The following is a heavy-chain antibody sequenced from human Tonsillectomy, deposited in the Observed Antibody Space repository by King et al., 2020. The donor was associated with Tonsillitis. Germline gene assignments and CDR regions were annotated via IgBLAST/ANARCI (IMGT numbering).Heavy chain of an antibody. CDR2: IHSSGNT. V-gene: IGHV4-61*02. Sequence: VPLQESGPGLVKPSQTLSLTCTVSGGSISSGTYYWSWIRQPAGKGLEWIGRIHSSGNTNYNPSLKSRVSISVDTPKNQFSLKLSSVTAADTAVYYCARVSGVDGYNEYYFDNWGQGTLVTVSS. CDR3: ARVSGVDGYNEYYFDN. D-gene: IGHD5-24*01. CDR1: GGSISSGTYY. J-gene: IGHJ4*02.